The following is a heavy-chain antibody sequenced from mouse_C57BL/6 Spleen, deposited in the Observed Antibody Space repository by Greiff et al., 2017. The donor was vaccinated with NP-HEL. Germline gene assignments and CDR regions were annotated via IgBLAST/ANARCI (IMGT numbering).Heavy chain of an antibody. CDR3: ALGNEHTLDY. CDR1: GYAFTSSW. CDR2: IHPCDGDT. J-gene: IGHJ2*01. V-gene: IGHV1-82*01. D-gene: IGHD3-1*01. Sequence: QVQLQQPGPELVKPGASVKISCKASGYAFTSSWMHWVKQRPGQGLEWIGRIHPCDGDTNYNGKFKGKATLTADKSSSTAYMQLSSLTSEDSAVYFCALGNEHTLDYWGQGTTLTVSS.